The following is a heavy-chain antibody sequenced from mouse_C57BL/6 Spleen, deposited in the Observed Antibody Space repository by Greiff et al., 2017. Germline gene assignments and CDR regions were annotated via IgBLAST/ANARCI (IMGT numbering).Heavy chain of an antibody. D-gene: IGHD1-1*01. CDR3: ASYYGSSFDY. CDR2: ISGGGGNT. Sequence: EVKLVESGGGLVKPGGSLKLSCAASGFTFSSYTMSWVRQTPEKRLEWVATISGGGGNTYYPDSVKGRFTISRDNAKNTLYLQMSSLRSEDTALYHCASYYGSSFDYWGQGTTLTVSS. J-gene: IGHJ2*01. CDR1: GFTFSSYT. V-gene: IGHV5-9*01.